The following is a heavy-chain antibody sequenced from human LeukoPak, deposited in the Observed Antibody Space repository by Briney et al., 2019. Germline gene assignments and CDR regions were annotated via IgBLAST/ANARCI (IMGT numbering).Heavy chain of an antibody. Sequence: PGGSLRLSCAASGFTFNTYDVSWVRQSPVKGLEWVSGLSGSGDRTYYTDSVKGRFIISRDNSKNSLYLQINSLRAEDTAVYYCAELGITMIGGVWGKGTTVTISS. J-gene: IGHJ6*04. CDR2: LSGSGDRT. CDR1: GFTFNTYD. D-gene: IGHD3-10*02. V-gene: IGHV3-23*01. CDR3: AELGITMIGGV.